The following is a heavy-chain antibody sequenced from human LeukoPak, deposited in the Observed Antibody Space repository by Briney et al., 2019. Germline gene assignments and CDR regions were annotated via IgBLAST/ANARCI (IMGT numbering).Heavy chain of an antibody. CDR3: ARQRRGYSYGTLDY. Sequence: GGSLRLSCAASGFTFSSYGMHWVRQAPGKGLEWVAVIWYDGSNKYYADSVKGRFTISRDNSKNTLYLQMRSLRREDTAVYYCARQRRGYSYGTLDYWGQGTLIAVSS. CDR1: GFTFSSYG. V-gene: IGHV3-30*02. CDR2: IWYDGSNK. D-gene: IGHD5-18*01. J-gene: IGHJ4*02.